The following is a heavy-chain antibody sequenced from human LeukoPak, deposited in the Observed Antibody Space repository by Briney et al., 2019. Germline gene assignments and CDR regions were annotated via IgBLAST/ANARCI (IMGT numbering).Heavy chain of an antibody. V-gene: IGHV3-23*01. CDR3: AKGPLYCSGTSCYSVDY. D-gene: IGHD2-15*01. CDR2: ISRSSNNT. J-gene: IGHJ4*02. CDR1: GFTFSAYA. Sequence: GGSLRLSCAASGFTFSAYAMNWVRQAPGKGLEWLSTISRSSNNTYYADSVKGRFTISRDNSRTTLYLQMNSLRGDDTAVYYCAKGPLYCSGTSCYSVDYWGQGTLVTVSS.